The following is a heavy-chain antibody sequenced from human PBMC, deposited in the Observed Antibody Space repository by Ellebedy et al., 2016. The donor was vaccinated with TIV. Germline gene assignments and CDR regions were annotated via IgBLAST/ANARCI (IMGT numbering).Heavy chain of an antibody. Sequence: SETLSLXXTVSGGSISSYYWSWIRQPAGKGLEWIGRIYASGGTNYNPSLKSRVTVSLDTSKNQFSLKLSSVTAADTAVYYCARRTPSGSYNYFGYWGQGILVTVSS. CDR2: IYASGGT. V-gene: IGHV4-4*07. CDR1: GGSISSYY. D-gene: IGHD1-26*01. CDR3: ARRTPSGSYNYFGY. J-gene: IGHJ4*02.